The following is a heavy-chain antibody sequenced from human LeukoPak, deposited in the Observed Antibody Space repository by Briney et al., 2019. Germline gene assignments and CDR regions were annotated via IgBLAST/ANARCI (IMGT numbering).Heavy chain of an antibody. V-gene: IGHV4-59*11. J-gene: IGHJ3*02. CDR1: GGSMSSHY. D-gene: IGHD3-22*01. Sequence: SETLSLPYTVSGGSMSSHYGSWIRQSPGKGLQWIGYIYYSGKTYYYPSLQSRVTISVDTSNSRFSLRLTSVTAADTALYYCARLLDNDGSGDPDTFDMWGRGTMVTVSS. CDR3: ARLLDNDGSGDPDTFDM. CDR2: IYYSGKT.